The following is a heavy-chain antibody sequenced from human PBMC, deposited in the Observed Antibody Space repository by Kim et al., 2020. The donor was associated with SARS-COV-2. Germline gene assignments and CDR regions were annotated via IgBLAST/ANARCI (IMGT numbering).Heavy chain of an antibody. Sequence: SETLSLTCAVYGGSFSGYYWSWIRQPPGKGLEWIGEINHSGSTNYNPSLKSRVTISVDTSKNQFSLKLSSVTAADTAVYYCARGFSYDYYDTGPYIPWGQGTLVTVSS. CDR3: ARGFSYDYYDTGPYIP. CDR2: INHSGST. CDR1: GGSFSGYY. D-gene: IGHD3-22*01. J-gene: IGHJ5*02. V-gene: IGHV4-34*01.